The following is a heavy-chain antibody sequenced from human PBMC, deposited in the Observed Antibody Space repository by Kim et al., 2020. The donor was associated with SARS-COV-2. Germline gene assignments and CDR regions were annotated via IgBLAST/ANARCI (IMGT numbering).Heavy chain of an antibody. Sequence: YNPSLKSRVTITVNTSKNPFSLKLSSVTAADTAVYYCARGYYDSSGAWGYWGQGTLVTVSS. D-gene: IGHD3-22*01. J-gene: IGHJ4*02. CDR3: ARGYYDSSGAWGY. V-gene: IGHV4-61*02.